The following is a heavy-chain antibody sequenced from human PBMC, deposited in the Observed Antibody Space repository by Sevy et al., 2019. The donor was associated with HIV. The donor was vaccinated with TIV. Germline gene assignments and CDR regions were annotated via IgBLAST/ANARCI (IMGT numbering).Heavy chain of an antibody. Sequence: SVKVSCKASGGTFSSYAISWVRQAPGQGLEWMGGIIPIFGTANYAQKFQGRVTITADESTSTAYMELSSLRSEDTAVYYCARSRRDTAMVMDYWGQGTLVTVSS. CDR1: GGTFSSYA. J-gene: IGHJ4*02. V-gene: IGHV1-69*13. D-gene: IGHD5-18*01. CDR3: ARSRRDTAMVMDY. CDR2: IIPIFGTA.